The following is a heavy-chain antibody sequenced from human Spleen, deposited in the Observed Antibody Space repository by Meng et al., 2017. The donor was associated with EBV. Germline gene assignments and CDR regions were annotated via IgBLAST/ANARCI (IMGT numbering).Heavy chain of an antibody. CDR1: DGSFSAFY. Sequence: QGPVPEWGAGLLKPPVTLSLTCAVYDGSFSAFYWNWFRQSPGKGLEWIGEINHSGSTNYNPSLKSRVTMSVDTSKNQFSLKLSSLTAADTAMYYCAIGVTLVRGYWGQGTLVTVSS. D-gene: IGHD3-10*01. J-gene: IGHJ4*02. CDR3: AIGVTLVRGY. CDR2: INHSGST. V-gene: IGHV4-34*01.